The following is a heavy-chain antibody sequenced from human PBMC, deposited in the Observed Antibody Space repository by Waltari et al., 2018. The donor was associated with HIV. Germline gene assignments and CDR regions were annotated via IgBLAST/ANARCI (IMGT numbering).Heavy chain of an antibody. CDR1: GFTVRSNS. CDR2: FYSGGSA. Sequence: EVQLVESGGGLIQLGRSLRLSCAASGFTVRSNSMSWVSPAPGKGLEWVSVFYSGGSAYSADSVKGRFTISRDNSKNTLHLQMKRLRTEDTAVYYCARVKAYSSGWFDYWGQGTLVTVSS. J-gene: IGHJ5*01. CDR3: ARVKAYSSGWFDY. D-gene: IGHD6-19*01. V-gene: IGHV3-53*01.